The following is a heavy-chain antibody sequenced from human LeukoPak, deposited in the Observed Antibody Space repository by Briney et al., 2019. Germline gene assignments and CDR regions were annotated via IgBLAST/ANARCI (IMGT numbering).Heavy chain of an antibody. CDR2: IYYDGTT. CDR3: ARGGASSKFFDA. J-gene: IGHJ4*02. D-gene: IGHD6-6*01. V-gene: IGHV4-59*01. Sequence: SETLSLTCSVSGVSISNYYWSWIRQPPGKGLEWIAFIYYDGTTNYNPSLKSRATISVDTSKNQYSLNPISVTPADTAVYYCARGGASSKFFDAWGQGILVTVSS. CDR1: GVSISNYY.